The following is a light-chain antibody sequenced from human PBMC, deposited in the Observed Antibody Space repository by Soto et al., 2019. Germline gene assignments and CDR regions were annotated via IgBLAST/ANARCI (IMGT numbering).Light chain of an antibody. CDR1: QSINRF. J-gene: IGKJ1*01. CDR3: QQSQITPWT. CDR2: GAS. V-gene: IGKV1-39*01. Sequence: DIHMTQSPSSLSASVGDRVTITCRASQSINRFLNWYQQKPGKGPNLLIYGASTLQSGVPLRFSGSGSGTDFTLTISSLQPEDFATYYCQQSQITPWTFGQGTKVDIK.